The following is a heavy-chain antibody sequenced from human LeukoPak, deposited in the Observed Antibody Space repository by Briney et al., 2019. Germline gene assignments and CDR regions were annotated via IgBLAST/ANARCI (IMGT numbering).Heavy chain of an antibody. Sequence: PSETLPLTCTVSGYSISSGYYWGWIRQPPGKGLEWIGSIYHSGSTYYNPSLKSRVTISVDTSKNQFSLKLSSVTAADTAVYYCARGIAAAGRSRRNWFDPWGQGTLVTVSS. CDR2: IYHSGST. V-gene: IGHV4-38-2*02. CDR1: GYSISSGYY. CDR3: ARGIAAAGRSRRNWFDP. J-gene: IGHJ5*02. D-gene: IGHD6-13*01.